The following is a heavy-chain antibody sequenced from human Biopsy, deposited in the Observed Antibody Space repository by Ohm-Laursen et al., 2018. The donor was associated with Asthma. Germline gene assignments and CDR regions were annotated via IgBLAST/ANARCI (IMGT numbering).Heavy chain of an antibody. CDR1: PGSINDYY. D-gene: IGHD6-13*01. CDR2: VHSTGST. J-gene: IGHJ4*02. V-gene: IGHV4-59*01. CDR3: ARATSTWSQSGPHYFDH. Sequence: PSETLSLTCTVSPGSINDYYWNWIRQFPGKGLEWIGYVHSTGSTRFNPSLKSRLTISVDTSVDQVSLKLTSVTAADTAVYYCARATSTWSQSGPHYFDHWGQGILVTVS.